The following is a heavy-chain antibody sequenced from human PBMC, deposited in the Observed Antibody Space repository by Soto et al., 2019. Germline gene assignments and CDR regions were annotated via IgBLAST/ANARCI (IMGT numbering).Heavy chain of an antibody. CDR1: SGSISSSNW. J-gene: IGHJ6*03. Sequence: PSETLSLTCAVSSGSISSSNWWSWVRQPPGKGLEWIGEIYHSGSTNYNPSLKSRVTISVDKSKNQFSLKLSSVTAADTAVYYCARERLEMGHYYYYMDVWGKGTTVTVSS. CDR3: ARERLEMGHYYYYMDV. CDR2: IYHSGST. D-gene: IGHD1-26*01. V-gene: IGHV4-4*02.